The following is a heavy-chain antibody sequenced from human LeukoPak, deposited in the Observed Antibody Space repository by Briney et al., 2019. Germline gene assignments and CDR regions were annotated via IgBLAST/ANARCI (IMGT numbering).Heavy chain of an antibody. D-gene: IGHD6-19*01. CDR2: INHSGST. V-gene: IGHV4-34*01. CDR3: ARGVQQWPFDY. Sequence: SETLSLTCAVYGESFSGYYWSWIRQPPGKGLEWIGEINHSGSTNYDPSLKSRVTISVDTSKNQFSLKLSSVTAADTAVYYCARGVQQWPFDYWGQGTLVTVSS. J-gene: IGHJ4*02. CDR1: GESFSGYY.